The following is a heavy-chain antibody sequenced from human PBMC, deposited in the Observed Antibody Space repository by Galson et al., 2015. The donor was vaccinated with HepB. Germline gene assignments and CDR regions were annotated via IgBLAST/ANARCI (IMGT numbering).Heavy chain of an antibody. Sequence: SLRLSCAASAFTFSSYWMSWVRQAPGKGLEWVANIKQDGSEKYYVDSVKGRFTISRDNAKNSLYPQMNSLRAEDTAVYYCASSGRYSYGARFDYWGQGTLVTVSS. D-gene: IGHD5-18*01. CDR3: ASSGRYSYGARFDY. CDR2: IKQDGSEK. J-gene: IGHJ4*02. V-gene: IGHV3-7*01. CDR1: AFTFSSYW.